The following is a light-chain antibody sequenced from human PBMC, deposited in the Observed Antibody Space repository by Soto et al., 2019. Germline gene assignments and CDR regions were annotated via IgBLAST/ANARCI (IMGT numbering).Light chain of an antibody. V-gene: IGKV1-27*01. J-gene: IGKJ1*01. CDR1: QSLSSY. CDR3: QMYNSAPQT. CDR2: AAS. Sequence: DSQLPQSPSSLSASVADRVSITCRASQSLSSYLNWYQQKPGKVPKLLIDAASTLQSGVPSRFSGSGSGTDFTLTIESLQPEDVATYYCQMYNSAPQTLGQGTRVDIK.